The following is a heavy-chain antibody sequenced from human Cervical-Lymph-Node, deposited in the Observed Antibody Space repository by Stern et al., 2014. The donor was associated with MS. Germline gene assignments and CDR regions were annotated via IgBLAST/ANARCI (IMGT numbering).Heavy chain of an antibody. J-gene: IGHJ4*02. CDR1: GFSFSDFY. V-gene: IGHV3-72*01. CDR3: SRDSSGDY. Sequence: DVQLVESGGGLVQPGGSLRLSCAASGFSFSDFYMDWVRQAPGQGLEWVGRSRNKAKSYTTDYAESVKGRFTISRDDSKNSLYLQMNSLKTEDTAVYYCSRDSSGDYWGPGTLVTVSS. CDR2: SRNKAKSYTT.